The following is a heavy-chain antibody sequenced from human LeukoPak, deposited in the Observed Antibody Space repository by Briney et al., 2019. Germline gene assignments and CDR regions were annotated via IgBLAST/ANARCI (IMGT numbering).Heavy chain of an antibody. CDR1: GFTLSSYS. Sequence: PGGSLRLSCAASGFTLSSYSMNWVRQAPGKGLEWVSSISSSSSYIYYADSVKGRFTISRDNAKNSLYLQMNSLRAEDTAVYYCARDEADRIEYSSSWPNWFDPWGQGTLVTVSS. CDR3: ARDEADRIEYSSSWPNWFDP. V-gene: IGHV3-21*01. CDR2: ISSSSSYI. J-gene: IGHJ5*02. D-gene: IGHD6-13*01.